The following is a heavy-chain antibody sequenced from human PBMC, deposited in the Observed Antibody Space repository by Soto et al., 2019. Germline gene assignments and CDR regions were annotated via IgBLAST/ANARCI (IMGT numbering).Heavy chain of an antibody. Sequence: QVQLVQSGPEVKKPGASVKVSCEVSGYRFPSFGINWVRQAPGQGLEWVGWVNPDNHNTNYAQNLQHRVSLTTDTSTNTAFLELRDLTSGDTAVYYCARVLFGDAFDYWCQGTLVTVSS. CDR1: GYRFPSFG. D-gene: IGHD4-17*01. CDR2: VNPDNHNT. CDR3: ARVLFGDAFDY. V-gene: IGHV1-18*01. J-gene: IGHJ4*02.